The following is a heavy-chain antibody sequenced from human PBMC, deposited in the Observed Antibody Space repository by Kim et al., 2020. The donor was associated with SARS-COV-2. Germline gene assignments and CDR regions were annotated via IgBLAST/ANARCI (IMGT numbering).Heavy chain of an antibody. CDR3: AKDMYSSSSGPFDY. Sequence: ADYVKGRFTISRDNAKNSLYLQMNSLRAEDTALYYCAKDMYSSSSGPFDYWGQGTLVTVSS. D-gene: IGHD6-6*01. V-gene: IGHV3-9*01. J-gene: IGHJ4*02.